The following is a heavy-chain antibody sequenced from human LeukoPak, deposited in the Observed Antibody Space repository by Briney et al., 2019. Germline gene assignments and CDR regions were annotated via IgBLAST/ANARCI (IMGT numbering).Heavy chain of an antibody. J-gene: IGHJ4*02. CDR3: ARTCSSSSCYMVH. CDR2: ISVYNGNT. V-gene: IGHV1-18*01. CDR1: GYTFTSYG. D-gene: IGHD2-2*02. Sequence: ASVKVSCKASGYTFTSYGISWVRQAPGQGLEWMGWISVYNGNTNYAQNLQGRVTLTTDTSTSTAYMELRSLRSDDTALYYCARTCSSSSCYMVHWGQGTPVTVSS.